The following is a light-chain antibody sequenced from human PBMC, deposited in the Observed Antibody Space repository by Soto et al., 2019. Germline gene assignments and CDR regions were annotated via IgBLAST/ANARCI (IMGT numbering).Light chain of an antibody. J-gene: IGKJ2*01. CDR1: QSVSSN. CDR2: DAS. V-gene: IGKV3-15*01. CDR3: QQYNNWPPDFT. Sequence: EIVMTQSAASLSVSPGERATLSCRASQSVSSNLAWFQQKPGQAPRLLIYDASTRATGIPARFSGSGSATEFTLTINSLQSEDFAVYYCQQYNNWPPDFTFGQGTKLEIK.